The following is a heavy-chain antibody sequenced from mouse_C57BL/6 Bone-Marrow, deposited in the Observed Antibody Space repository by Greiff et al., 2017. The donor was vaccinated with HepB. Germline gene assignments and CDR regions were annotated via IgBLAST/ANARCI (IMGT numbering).Heavy chain of an antibody. CDR1: GFTFSDFY. CDR3: ARDPYYYGSSYWYFDG. J-gene: IGHJ1*03. V-gene: IGHV7-1*01. CDR2: SRNKANDYTT. Sequence: EVKLMESGGGLVQSGRSLRLSCATSGFTFSDFYMEWVRQAPGKGLEWIAASRNKANDYTTEYSASVKGRFIVSRDTSQSILYLQMNALRAEDTAIYYCARDPYYYGSSYWYFDGWGTGTTVTVSS. D-gene: IGHD1-1*01.